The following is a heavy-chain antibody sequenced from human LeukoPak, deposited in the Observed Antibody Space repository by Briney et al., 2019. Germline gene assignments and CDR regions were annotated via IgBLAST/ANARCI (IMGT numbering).Heavy chain of an antibody. CDR2: LYADGSS. CDR3: ARGYYYRT. Sequence: SETLSLTCTVSGGSVGSDNSYWNWIRQPAGKGLEWIGRLYADGSSTYNPSLKSRVTILVDTSKNQFSLRLSSMTAADTAVYYCARGYYYRTWGLGTLVTVSS. V-gene: IGHV4-61*02. D-gene: IGHD3-10*01. CDR1: GGSVGSDNSY. J-gene: IGHJ4*02.